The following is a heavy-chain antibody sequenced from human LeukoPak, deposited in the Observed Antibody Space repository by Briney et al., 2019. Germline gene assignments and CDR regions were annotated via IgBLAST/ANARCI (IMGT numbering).Heavy chain of an antibody. Sequence: SETLSLTCTVSGGSIGTYYWSWVRQSPGKGLEWIGYIYVTGNRYNPYLQSRVTISVDTSRYQFFLKMSSVTAADTAVYYCARHIGGGIEDMDVWGKGTKVTVSS. D-gene: IGHD3-16*02. CDR2: IYVTGN. V-gene: IGHV4-59*08. CDR3: ARHIGGGIEDMDV. CDR1: GGSIGTYY. J-gene: IGHJ6*03.